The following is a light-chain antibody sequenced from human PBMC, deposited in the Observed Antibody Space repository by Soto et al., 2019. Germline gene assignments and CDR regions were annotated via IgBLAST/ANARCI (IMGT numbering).Light chain of an antibody. CDR3: QQYNNWWT. CDR1: QSVSNN. CDR2: GAS. Sequence: EILFTQSPGTLSLSPGGRATLSCRASQSVSNNYLAWYQQKPGQAPRLLIYGASTRATGIPARFSGSGSGTEFTLTISSLQSEDFAVYYCQQYNNWWTFGQGTKVDIK. V-gene: IGKV3-15*01. J-gene: IGKJ1*01.